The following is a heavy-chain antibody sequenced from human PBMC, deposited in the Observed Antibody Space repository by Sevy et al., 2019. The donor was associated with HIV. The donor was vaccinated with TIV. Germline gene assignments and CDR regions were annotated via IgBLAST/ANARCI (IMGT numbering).Heavy chain of an antibody. J-gene: IGHJ4*02. V-gene: IGHV3-33*01. D-gene: IGHD4-17*01. Sequence: GGSLRLSCAASGFTFSTYGMHWVRQAPGKGLEWVAVMWFDGSNTYYADSVKGRFTISRDIAKNTLHSQMNSLRAEETAVYYCARDLEFYDYGDYGPAFMPDYWGQGTLVTVSS. CDR1: GFTFSTYG. CDR2: MWFDGSNT. CDR3: ARDLEFYDYGDYGPAFMPDY.